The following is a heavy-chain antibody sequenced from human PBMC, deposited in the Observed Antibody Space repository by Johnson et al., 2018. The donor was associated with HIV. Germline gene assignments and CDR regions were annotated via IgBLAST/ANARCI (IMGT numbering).Heavy chain of an antibody. CDR3: AKEYFDI. J-gene: IGHJ3*02. CDR2: ISYDGSNK. V-gene: IGHV3-30-3*01. CDR1: GFTLSSYA. Sequence: QVQLVESGGGVVQPGRSLRLSCAASGFTLSSYAMHWVRQAPGKGLEWVALISYDGSNKYYADSVKGRFTISRDNSKNTLHLQMNSLRTEDTAVYYCAKEYFDIWGPGTMVTVSS.